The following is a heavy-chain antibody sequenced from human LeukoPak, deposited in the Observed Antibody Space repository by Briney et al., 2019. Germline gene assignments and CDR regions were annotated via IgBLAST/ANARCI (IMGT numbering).Heavy chain of an antibody. V-gene: IGHV4-31*03. Sequence: SETLSLTCTVSGGSINSGDYYWGWIRQHPGKGLEWIGYIYYSGRTYYSPSLKGRVTISVDTSENQFSLKLSSVTAADTAVYYCARSAHGSGSYYNRWGQGTLVTVSS. J-gene: IGHJ4*02. CDR1: GGSINSGDYY. D-gene: IGHD3-10*01. CDR3: ARSAHGSGSYYNR. CDR2: IYYSGRT.